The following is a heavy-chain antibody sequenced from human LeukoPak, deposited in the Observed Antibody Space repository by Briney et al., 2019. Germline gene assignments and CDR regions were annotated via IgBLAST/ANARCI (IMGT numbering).Heavy chain of an antibody. D-gene: IGHD2-21*01. CDR1: GFIFSNYG. CDR3: VRDCGELEADGFDI. J-gene: IGHJ3*02. Sequence: GGSLSLSCAASGFIFSNYGMHWVRQAPGKGLDWVAIISHDGTNRKYVDSVKGRFTISRDNSKNTLYLQLTSLRAEDTAVYYWVRDCGELEADGFDIWGKGTMVAVSS. V-gene: IGHV3-33*01. CDR2: ISHDGTNR.